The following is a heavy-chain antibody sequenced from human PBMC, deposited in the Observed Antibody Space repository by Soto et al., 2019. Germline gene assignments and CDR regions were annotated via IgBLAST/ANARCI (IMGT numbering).Heavy chain of an antibody. CDR1: GYTFTSYG. CDR3: ARDLGDIVVVPAAMDP. CDR2: ISAYNGNT. J-gene: IGHJ5*02. D-gene: IGHD2-2*01. V-gene: IGHV1-18*01. Sequence: ASVKVSCKASGYTFTSYGISWVRQAPGQGLEWMGWISAYNGNTNYAQKLQGRVTMTTDTSTSTAYMELRSLRSDDTAVYYCARDLGDIVVVPAAMDPWGQGTLVTVSS.